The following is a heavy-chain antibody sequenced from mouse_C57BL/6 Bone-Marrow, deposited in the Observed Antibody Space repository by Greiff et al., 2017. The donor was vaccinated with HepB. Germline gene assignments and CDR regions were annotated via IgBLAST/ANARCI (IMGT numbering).Heavy chain of an antibody. J-gene: IGHJ4*01. CDR3: ARSSYYDYDGSYADY. V-gene: IGHV1-82*01. CDR1: GYAFSSSW. CDR2: IYPGDGDT. Sequence: VQGVESGPELVKPGASVKISCKASGYAFSSSWMNWVKQRPGKGLEWIGRIYPGDGDTNYNGKFKGKATLTADKSSSTAYMQLSSLTSEDSAVYFCARSSYYDYDGSYADYWGQGTTVTVSS. D-gene: IGHD2-4*01.